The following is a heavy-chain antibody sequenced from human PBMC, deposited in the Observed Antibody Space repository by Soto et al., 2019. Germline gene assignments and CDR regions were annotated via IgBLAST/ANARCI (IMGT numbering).Heavy chain of an antibody. CDR1: GFTFSSYS. V-gene: IGHV3-23*01. Sequence: GWSLRLSCAASGFTFSSYSMSWVRQAPGKGLEWVSHITAVGGTTYYADSVKGRFTISRDSSRNTLYLQMNSLRAEDTALYYCAKCLQVNWNYDAFHIWGQGTMVTAS. CDR3: AKCLQVNWNYDAFHI. D-gene: IGHD1-7*01. J-gene: IGHJ3*02. CDR2: ITAVGGTT.